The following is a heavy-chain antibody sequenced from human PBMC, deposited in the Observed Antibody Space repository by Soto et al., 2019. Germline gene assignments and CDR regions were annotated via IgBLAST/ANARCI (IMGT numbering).Heavy chain of an antibody. CDR2: IIPIFGTA. CDR3: ARVGYCSRTSCYRGGVDY. D-gene: IGHD2-2*02. J-gene: IGHJ4*02. V-gene: IGHV1-69*01. CDR1: GGTFSSYA. Sequence: QVQLVQSGAEVKKPGSSVKVSCKASGGTFSSYAISWVRQAPGQGLEWMGGIIPIFGTANYAQKFQGRVTITADESTSTAYLELSSLSSEDTAVYYCARVGYCSRTSCYRGGVDYWGQGTLVTVSS.